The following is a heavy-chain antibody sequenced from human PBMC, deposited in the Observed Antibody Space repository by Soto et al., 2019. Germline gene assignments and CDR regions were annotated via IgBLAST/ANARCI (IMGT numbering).Heavy chain of an antibody. J-gene: IGHJ5*02. CDR2: IYYSGST. Sequence: SETRSLTCTVSDGSISSYYWSWIRQPPGKGLEWIGYIYYSGSTNYNPSLKSRVTISVDTSKNQFSLKLSSVTAADTAVYYCAKDGMEYCGGDCPQGFDPWGQGTLVTVSS. D-gene: IGHD2-21*02. CDR1: DGSISSYY. V-gene: IGHV4-59*01. CDR3: AKDGMEYCGGDCPQGFDP.